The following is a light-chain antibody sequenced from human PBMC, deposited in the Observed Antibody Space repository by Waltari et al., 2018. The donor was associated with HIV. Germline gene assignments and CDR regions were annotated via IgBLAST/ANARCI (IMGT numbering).Light chain of an antibody. CDR2: ENY. CDR1: SSNIGGNY. V-gene: IGLV1-51*02. CDR3: GSWDSSLSAVL. Sequence: QSVLTQPPSVSAAPGQKVTISCSGSSSNIGGNYVSWYQQFPGTAPKLLIYENYVRPPGIPDRVSGSKYGTSATLGITGLQTGDEAHYFCGSWDSSLSAVLFGGGTKLTVL. J-gene: IGLJ2*01.